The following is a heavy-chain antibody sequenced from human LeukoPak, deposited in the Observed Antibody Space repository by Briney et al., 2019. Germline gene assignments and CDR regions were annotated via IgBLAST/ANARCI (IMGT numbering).Heavy chain of an antibody. V-gene: IGHV1-18*01. CDR2: IGTYGGDT. Sequence: GASVKVSCKATSRISWVRQAPGQGLEWMGWIGTYGGDTYYAQKFQGRITVTTDTSTSTVYMELRNLRSDDTAVYYCARVVYYYYYMDVWGKGTTVTVSS. J-gene: IGHJ6*03. CDR1: TSR. CDR3: ARVVYYYYYMDV.